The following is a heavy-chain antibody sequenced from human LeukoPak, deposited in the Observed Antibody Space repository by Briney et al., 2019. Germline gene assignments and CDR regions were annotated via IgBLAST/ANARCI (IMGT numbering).Heavy chain of an antibody. V-gene: IGHV3-15*01. CDR3: TNDYGSGSYHYFDY. D-gene: IGHD3-10*01. J-gene: IGHJ4*02. Sequence: GGSLRLSCAASGFIFSNAAMSWFRQAPGKGLEWFGRIKSKADGGTTDYAAPVKGRFTISRDDSTDTLYLQMNTLNTENTAVYYCTNDYGSGSYHYFDYWGQGTLVTVSS. CDR1: GFIFSNAA. CDR2: IKSKADGGTT.